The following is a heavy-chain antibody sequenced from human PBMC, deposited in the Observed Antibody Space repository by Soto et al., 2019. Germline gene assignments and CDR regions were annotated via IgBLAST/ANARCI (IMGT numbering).Heavy chain of an antibody. CDR2: MYYSGDT. CDR1: GGSINNYY. V-gene: IGHV4-59*01. Sequence: QVQLQESGPGLVKPSETLSLTCTVSGGSINNYYWVWLRQPPGEGLEWIGHMYYSGDTDYNPSLKSRVAISVDTSKHRFSLRLTSVTAADTAVYYCARGDWNDYFYNGMDVWGQGTTVIVSS. J-gene: IGHJ6*02. D-gene: IGHD1-1*01. CDR3: ARGDWNDYFYNGMDV.